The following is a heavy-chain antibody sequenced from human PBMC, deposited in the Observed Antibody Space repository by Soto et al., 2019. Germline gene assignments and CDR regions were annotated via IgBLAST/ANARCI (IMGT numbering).Heavy chain of an antibody. D-gene: IGHD3-16*02. J-gene: IGHJ4*02. CDR3: ARDFVRLRLGELSLPDY. CDR1: GYTXSSYG. Sequence: SXKVSCKAAGYTXSSYGIGWVRQAPGQGLEWMGWISDYNGNTNYAQKLQGRFTMTTYTSASTAYMELRSLRYDDTAVYYSARDFVRLRLGELSLPDYWGQGTLGTVSS. CDR2: ISDYNGNT. V-gene: IGHV1-18*01.